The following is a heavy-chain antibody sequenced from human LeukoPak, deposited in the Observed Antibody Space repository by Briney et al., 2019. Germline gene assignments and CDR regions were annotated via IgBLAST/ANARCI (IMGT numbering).Heavy chain of an antibody. V-gene: IGHV4-34*01. CDR2: INHSGST. Sequence: PSETLSLTCAVYGGSFSGYYWSWIRQPPGKGLEWIGEINHSGSTNYNPSLKSRVTIPVDTSKNQFSLKLSSVTAADTAVYYCARIGGYYYGSGSSRRGGYYFDYWGQGTLVTVSS. CDR1: GGSFSGYY. D-gene: IGHD3-10*01. CDR3: ARIGGYYYGSGSSRRGGYYFDY. J-gene: IGHJ4*02.